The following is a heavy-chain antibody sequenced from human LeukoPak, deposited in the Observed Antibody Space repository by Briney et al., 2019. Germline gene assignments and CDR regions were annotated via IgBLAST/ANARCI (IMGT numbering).Heavy chain of an antibody. D-gene: IGHD6-6*01. Sequence: ASVKVSCKTSGYTFATSSVSWVRQAPGQGLEWMGWISAYNGNTNYGQNIQGRATMTTDTSTNTAYMELRSLRSDDTAVYYCARGGISSRIDYWGQGTLVTVSS. CDR3: ARGGISSRIDY. CDR2: ISAYNGNT. J-gene: IGHJ4*02. CDR1: GYTFATSS. V-gene: IGHV1-18*01.